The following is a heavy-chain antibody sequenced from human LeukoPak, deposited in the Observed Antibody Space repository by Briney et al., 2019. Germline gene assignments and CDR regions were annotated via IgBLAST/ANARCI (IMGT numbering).Heavy chain of an antibody. CDR3: ARVSRGYDILY. D-gene: IGHD3-9*01. CDR1: NYSITSGYY. J-gene: IGHJ4*02. CDR2: IYHSGTT. Sequence: PSQTLSLTCTVSNYSITSGYYWGWIRHPPGKGLEGIGRIYHSGTTYYNPALKSRVTISVDTSKNQFSLNLSFVTAADTVVYYGARVSRGYDILYWGEGTLVTVSS. V-gene: IGHV4-38-2*02.